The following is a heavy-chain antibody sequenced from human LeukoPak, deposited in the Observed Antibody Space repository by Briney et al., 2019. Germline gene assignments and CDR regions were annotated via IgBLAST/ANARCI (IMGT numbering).Heavy chain of an antibody. J-gene: IGHJ4*02. CDR1: ELTFSSYA. CDR3: AKERPTRRYCSGGSCYSRYFDY. V-gene: IGHV3-23*01. Sequence: PGGSLRLSCAASELTFSSYAMNWVRQAPGKGLEWVSGISGSGGSTYYTDSVKGRFTISRDNSKNTLYLQMNSLRAEDTAVHYCAKERPTRRYCSGGSCYSRYFDYWGQGTLVTVSS. D-gene: IGHD2-15*01. CDR2: ISGSGGST.